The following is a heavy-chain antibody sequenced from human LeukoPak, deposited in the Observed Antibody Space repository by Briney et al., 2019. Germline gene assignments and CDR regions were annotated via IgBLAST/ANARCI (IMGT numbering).Heavy chain of an antibody. CDR3: AKGLLPAASPQYFQH. Sequence: GGSLRLSCAASGFTFSSYGMHWVRQAPGKGLEWVAVISYDGSNKYYADSVKGRFTISRDNSKNTLYLQMNSLRAEDTAVYYCAKGLLPAASPQYFQHWGQGTLVTVSS. CDR2: ISYDGSNK. D-gene: IGHD2-2*01. V-gene: IGHV3-30*18. CDR1: GFTFSSYG. J-gene: IGHJ1*01.